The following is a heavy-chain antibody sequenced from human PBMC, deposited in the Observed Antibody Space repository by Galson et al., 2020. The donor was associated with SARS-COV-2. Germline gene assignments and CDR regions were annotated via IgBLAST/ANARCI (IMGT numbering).Heavy chain of an antibody. CDR1: GFTFSSYA. J-gene: IGHJ6*03. V-gene: IGHV3-30*04. CDR2: ISYDGSNK. Sequence: QLGESLKISCAASGFTFSSYAMHWVRQAPGKGLERVAVISYDGSNKYSADSVKGRFTISRDNSKNTLYLQMNSLRAEEMAVYYCARVVSSGGKVGGGYYYYNMDVWGKGTTVTVSS. CDR3: ARVVSSGGKVGGGYYYYNMDV. D-gene: IGHD3-16*01.